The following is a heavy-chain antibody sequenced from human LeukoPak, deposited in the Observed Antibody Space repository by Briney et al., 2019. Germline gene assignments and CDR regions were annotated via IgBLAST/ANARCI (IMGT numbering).Heavy chain of an antibody. V-gene: IGHV4-34*01. CDR2: INHSGST. CDR3: ARGLELLSNYYYYYMDV. CDR1: GGSFSGYY. J-gene: IGHJ6*03. Sequence: SETLSLTCAVYGGSFSGYYWSWIRQPPGKGLEWIGEINHSGSTNYNPSLKSRVTISVDTSKNQFSLKLSSVTAADTAVYYCARGLELLSNYYYYYMDVWGKGTTVTVSS. D-gene: IGHD1-7*01.